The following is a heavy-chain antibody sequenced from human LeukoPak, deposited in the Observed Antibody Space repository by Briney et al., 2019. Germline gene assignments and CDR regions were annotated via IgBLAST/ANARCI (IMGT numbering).Heavy chain of an antibody. CDR2: IKSKTDGGTT. CDR1: GFTFSNAW. CDR3: TTLAGLGTFDI. D-gene: IGHD1-26*01. Sequence: GGSLRLSCAASGFTFSNAWMSWVRQAPGKGVEWGGRIKSKTDGGTTDYAAPVNGRFTISRDDSKNTLYLQMNSLKTEDTAVYYCTTLAGLGTFDIWGQGTMVTVSS. V-gene: IGHV3-15*01. J-gene: IGHJ3*02.